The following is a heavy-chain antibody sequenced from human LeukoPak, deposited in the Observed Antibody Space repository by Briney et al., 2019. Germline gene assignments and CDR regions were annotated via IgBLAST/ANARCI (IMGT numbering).Heavy chain of an antibody. CDR1: NGSIRSSSYY. CDR2: IYHSGST. Sequence: ASETLSLTCTVSNGSIRSSSYYWGWIRQPPGKGLEWIGNIYHSGSTYSNPSLKSRVIISVDTSKNQFSLKLSSVTAADTAVYWCARGAFGVLLSAFDIWGQGTMVTVSS. V-gene: IGHV4-39*07. D-gene: IGHD3-3*01. J-gene: IGHJ3*02. CDR3: ARGAFGVLLSAFDI.